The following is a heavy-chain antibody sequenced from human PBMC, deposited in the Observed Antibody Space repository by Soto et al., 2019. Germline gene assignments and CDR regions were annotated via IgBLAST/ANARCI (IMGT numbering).Heavy chain of an antibody. V-gene: IGHV4-34*01. Sequence: SETLSLTCAVYGGSFSGYYWSWIRQPPGKGLEWIGEINHSGSTNYNPSLKSRVTISVDTSKNQFSLKLSSVTAADTAVYYCARGRPNYDILTGYGRYYYYGMDVWGQGTTVT. CDR3: ARGRPNYDILTGYGRYYYYGMDV. CDR2: INHSGST. D-gene: IGHD3-9*01. CDR1: GGSFSGYY. J-gene: IGHJ6*02.